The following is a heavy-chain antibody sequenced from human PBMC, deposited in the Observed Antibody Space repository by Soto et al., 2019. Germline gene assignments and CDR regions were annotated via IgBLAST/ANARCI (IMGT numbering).Heavy chain of an antibody. CDR1: GYTFTSYD. D-gene: IGHD7-27*01. CDR3: ARDGLGRGSGWVDP. Sequence: QVQMVQSGAEVKKPGASVKVSCKASGYTFTSYDISWVRQATGQEPEWMGWINPDSGYAGYAQKFQGRVTMTRDTSTYTTYMELSSLTSEDTAVYYCARDGLGRGSGWVDPWGQGTLVTVSS. V-gene: IGHV1-8*01. J-gene: IGHJ5*02. CDR2: INPDSGYA.